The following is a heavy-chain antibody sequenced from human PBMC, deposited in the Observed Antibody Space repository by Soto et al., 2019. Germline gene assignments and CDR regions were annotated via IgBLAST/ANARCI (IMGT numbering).Heavy chain of an antibody. D-gene: IGHD6-19*01. CDR2: IYYSGST. CDR1: GGSISSSSYY. J-gene: IGHJ6*02. CDR3: ARLSPPYSSGWYYYGMDV. Sequence: PSETLSLTCTVSGGSISSSSYYWGWIRQPPGKGLEWIGSIYYSGSTYYNPSLKSRVTISVDTSKNQFSLKLSSVTAADTAVYYCARLSPPYSSGWYYYGMDVWGQGTTVTVSS. V-gene: IGHV4-39*01.